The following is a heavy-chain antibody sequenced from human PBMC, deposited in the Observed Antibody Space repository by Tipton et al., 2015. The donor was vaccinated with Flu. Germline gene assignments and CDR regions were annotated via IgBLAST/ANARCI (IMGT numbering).Heavy chain of an antibody. D-gene: IGHD2-15*01. Sequence: LRLSCTVSGGSISSYYWSWIRQPAGKGLEWIGRIDTSGSTNYNPSLKSRLTMSVDTSKNQFSLKLSSVTAADTAVYYCAIVSGSCSGGSCYGCGEDRFDPWGQGTLVTVTS. CDR1: GGSISSYY. J-gene: IGHJ5*02. CDR3: AIVSGSCSGGSCYGCGEDRFDP. CDR2: IDTSGST. V-gene: IGHV4-4*07.